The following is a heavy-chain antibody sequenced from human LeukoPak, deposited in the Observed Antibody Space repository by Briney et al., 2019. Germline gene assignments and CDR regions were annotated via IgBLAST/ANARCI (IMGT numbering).Heavy chain of an antibody. Sequence: GGSLRLSCAASGFTFSSYSMNWVRQAPGKGLEWVSSISSSSSYIYYADSVKGRFTISRDNAKNSLYLQMNSLRAEDTAVYYCAKDAGGSSLVAAFDIWGQGTMVTVSS. V-gene: IGHV3-21*01. CDR3: AKDAGGSSLVAAFDI. J-gene: IGHJ3*02. CDR2: ISSSSSYI. D-gene: IGHD2-15*01. CDR1: GFTFSSYS.